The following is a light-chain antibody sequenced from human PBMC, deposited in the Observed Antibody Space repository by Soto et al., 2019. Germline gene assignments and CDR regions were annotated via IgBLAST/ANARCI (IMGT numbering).Light chain of an antibody. CDR3: QQYNSYPCT. J-gene: IGKJ1*01. V-gene: IGKV1-5*01. CDR1: QSISSW. Sequence: DIQMTQSPSTLSASVGDRVTITCRASQSISSWLAWYQQKPGKAPKLMIYDASSLQSGVPATFSGSGSGTEFTPTISSLQPDDFATYYCQQYNSYPCTFGQGTKVEIK. CDR2: DAS.